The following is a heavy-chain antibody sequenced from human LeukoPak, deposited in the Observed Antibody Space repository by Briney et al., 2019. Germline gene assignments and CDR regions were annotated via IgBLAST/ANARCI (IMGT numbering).Heavy chain of an antibody. CDR3: ARVSLEMRIARNFDY. D-gene: IGHD5-24*01. V-gene: IGHV5-51*01. CDR1: EYSFSSYW. J-gene: IGHJ4*02. Sequence: GESLQVSCQGFEYSFSSYWIGWVRQMPGKGLEWMGIIYPGDCDTRYSPSFRGQVTISADKSISTAYLQWSSLTASDTAMYSCARVSLEMRIARNFDYWGQGTLVTVSS. CDR2: IYPGDCDT.